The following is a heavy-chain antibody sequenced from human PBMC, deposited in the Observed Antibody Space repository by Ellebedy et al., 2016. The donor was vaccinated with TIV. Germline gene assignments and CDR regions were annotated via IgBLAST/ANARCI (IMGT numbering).Heavy chain of an antibody. CDR1: GFSSSDYY. V-gene: IGHV3-11*01. Sequence: GESLKISXAASGFSSSDYYMSWIRQAPGKGLEWVSYISDSGSMIHYADSVKGRFTISRDNSKNSLYLQMNNLRAEGTTVYYRARISSGRSFYGMDVWGQGTTVTVSS. J-gene: IGHJ6*02. CDR2: ISDSGSMI. D-gene: IGHD6-19*01. CDR3: ARISSGRSFYGMDV.